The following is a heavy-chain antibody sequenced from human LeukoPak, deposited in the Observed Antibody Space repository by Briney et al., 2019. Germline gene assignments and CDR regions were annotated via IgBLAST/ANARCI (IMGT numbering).Heavy chain of an antibody. CDR1: GFTFSSYA. V-gene: IGHV3-23*01. Sequence: GGSLRLSCAASGFTFSSYAMSWVRQAPGKGLEWVSAISGSGGSTYYADSVKGRFTISRDNSKNTLSLQMNSLRVEDTAVYYCARDLAWGAFDYWGQGTLVTVSS. CDR2: ISGSGGST. D-gene: IGHD3-16*01. CDR3: ARDLAWGAFDY. J-gene: IGHJ4*02.